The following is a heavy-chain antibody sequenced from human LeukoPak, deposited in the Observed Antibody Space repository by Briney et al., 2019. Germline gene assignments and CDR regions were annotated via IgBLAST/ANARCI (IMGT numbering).Heavy chain of an antibody. Sequence: GGSLRLSCAASGFTFSGFGMHWVRQAPGKGLEWVAVIWYDGSNKYYADSVKGRFTISRDNPKNTLYVQMNSLRAEDTAVYYCARGRGADYGGNSGYFDYWGQGTLVAVSS. J-gene: IGHJ4*02. CDR1: GFTFSGFG. CDR3: ARGRGADYGGNSGYFDY. V-gene: IGHV3-33*01. D-gene: IGHD4-23*01. CDR2: IWYDGSNK.